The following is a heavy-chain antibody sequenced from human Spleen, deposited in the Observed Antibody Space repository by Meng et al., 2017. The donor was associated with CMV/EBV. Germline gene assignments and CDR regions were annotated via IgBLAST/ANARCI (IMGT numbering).Heavy chain of an antibody. CDR3: ARGGLDSRYYYYYYGMDV. Sequence: SETLSLTCTVSGGSISSYYWSWIRQPPGKGLEWIAYISHSDSTNYNPSLKSRVTISVDPSKNQFSLRLSSVTAADTAVYYCARGGLDSRYYYYYYGMDVWGQGTTVTVSS. CDR2: ISHSDST. V-gene: IGHV4-59*01. CDR1: GGSISSYY. J-gene: IGHJ6*02. D-gene: IGHD3/OR15-3a*01.